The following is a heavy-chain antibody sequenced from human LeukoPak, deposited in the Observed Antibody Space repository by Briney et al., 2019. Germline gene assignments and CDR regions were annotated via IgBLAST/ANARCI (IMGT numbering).Heavy chain of an antibody. V-gene: IGHV4-31*03. J-gene: IGHJ3*02. CDR2: IYYSGST. D-gene: IGHD3-22*01. CDR3: ARDPAYYYDSSGPI. CDR1: GGSISSGGYY. Sequence: PSETLSLTCTVSGGSISSGGYYWSWIRQHPGKGLEWIGYIYYSGSTYYNPSLKSRVTISVDTSKNQFSLKLSSVTAADTAVYYCARDPAYYYDSSGPIWGQGTMVTVSS.